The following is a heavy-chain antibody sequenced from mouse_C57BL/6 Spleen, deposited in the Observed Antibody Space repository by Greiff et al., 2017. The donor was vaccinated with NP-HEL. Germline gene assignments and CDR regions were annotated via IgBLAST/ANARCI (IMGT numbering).Heavy chain of an antibody. CDR1: GYTFTSYG. J-gene: IGHJ2*01. D-gene: IGHD4-1*01. CDR3: ARSGDWVFDY. CDR2: IYPSSGNT. Sequence: QVQLQQSGAELARPGASVKLSCKASGYTFTSYGIRWVKQSTGQGLEWLGVIYPSSGNTYYNEKFKGKATLTADKSSSPAYMELSSLTSEDSAVYYWARSGDWVFDYWGQGTTLTVSS. V-gene: IGHV1-81*01.